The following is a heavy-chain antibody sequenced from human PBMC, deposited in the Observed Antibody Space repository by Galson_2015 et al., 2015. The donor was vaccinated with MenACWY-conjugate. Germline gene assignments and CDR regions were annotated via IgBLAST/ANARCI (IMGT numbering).Heavy chain of an antibody. CDR3: ARAKEQWLSKTFDL. J-gene: IGHJ3*01. D-gene: IGHD6-19*01. CDR2: IKQDGSGK. V-gene: IGHV3-7*01. Sequence: GWVRQAPGKGLEWVANIKQDGSGKYYVDSVKGRFIISRDNAKNSLFLQMDSLRAEDTALYYCARAKEQWLSKTFDLWGQGAMVTVSS.